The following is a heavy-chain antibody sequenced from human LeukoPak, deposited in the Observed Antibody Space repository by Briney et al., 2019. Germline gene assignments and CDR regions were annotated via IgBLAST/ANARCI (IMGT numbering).Heavy chain of an antibody. CDR3: ARVLAVSSSGYYNDAFDI. J-gene: IGHJ3*02. CDR2: IKQDGSEK. Sequence: GGSLRLSGVASGFTLSRYWMSWVRQAPGKGLEWVANIKQDGSEKYYVDSVKGRFTISRDNAKDSLYLQMDSLRAEDTAIYYCARVLAVSSSGYYNDAFDIWGQGTMVTVSS. CDR1: GFTLSRYW. V-gene: IGHV3-7*01. D-gene: IGHD3-22*01.